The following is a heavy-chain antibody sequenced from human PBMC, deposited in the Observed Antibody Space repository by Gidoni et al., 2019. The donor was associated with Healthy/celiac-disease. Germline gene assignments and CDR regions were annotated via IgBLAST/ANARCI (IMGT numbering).Heavy chain of an antibody. Sequence: AASGLTFSSYGMHWVRQAPGKELEWVAVISYDGSNKYYADSVKGRFTISRDNSKNTLYLQMNSLRAEDTAVYYCAKSLPIFGVVTIFDYWGQGTLVTVSS. CDR3: AKSLPIFGVVTIFDY. CDR2: ISYDGSNK. CDR1: GLTFSSYG. J-gene: IGHJ4*02. D-gene: IGHD3-3*01. V-gene: IGHV3-30*18.